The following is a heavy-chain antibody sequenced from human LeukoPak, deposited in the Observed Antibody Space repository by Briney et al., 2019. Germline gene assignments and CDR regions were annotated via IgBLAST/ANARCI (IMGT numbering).Heavy chain of an antibody. CDR3: ARPYSSSWYNWFDP. V-gene: IGHV3-7*04. CDR1: GFTFSSYW. Sequence: GGSLRLSCAASGFTFSSYWMSWVRQAPGKGLEWVTSIKQDGSEKYYVDSVKGRFTISRDNAQNSLYLQMNSLRADDTAVYYCARPYSSSWYNWFDPWGQGTLVTVSS. D-gene: IGHD6-13*01. CDR2: IKQDGSEK. J-gene: IGHJ5*02.